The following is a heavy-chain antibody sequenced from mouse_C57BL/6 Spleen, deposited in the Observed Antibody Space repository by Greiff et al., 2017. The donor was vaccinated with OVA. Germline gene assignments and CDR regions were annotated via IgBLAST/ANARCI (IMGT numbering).Heavy chain of an antibody. CDR3: ARGPPYYGSSYHDAMDY. CDR1: GFSLTSYG. Sequence: QVQLKQSGPGLVQPSQSLSITCTVSGFSLTSYGVHWVRQSPGKGLEWLGVLWSGGSTDYNAAFISRLSISKDNSKSQVFFKMNSLQADDTAIYYCARGPPYYGSSYHDAMDYWGQGTSVTVSS. D-gene: IGHD1-1*01. J-gene: IGHJ4*01. V-gene: IGHV2-2*01. CDR2: LWSGGST.